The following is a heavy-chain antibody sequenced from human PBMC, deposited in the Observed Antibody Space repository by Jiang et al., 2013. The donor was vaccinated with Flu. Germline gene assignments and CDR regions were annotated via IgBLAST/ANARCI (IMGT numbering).Heavy chain of an antibody. V-gene: IGHV1-46*01. CDR1: GYIFTVNF. Sequence: KKPGASVKVSCKASGYIFTVNFMHWVRQAPGQGLEWMGIINPSGGSTSYAQKFQGRVTMTRDTSTSTVYMELSSLRSEDTAVYYCAREGYCSSTSCYPFDPWGQGTLVTVSS. D-gene: IGHD2-2*01. J-gene: IGHJ5*02. CDR2: INPSGGST. CDR3: AREGYCSSTSCYPFDP.